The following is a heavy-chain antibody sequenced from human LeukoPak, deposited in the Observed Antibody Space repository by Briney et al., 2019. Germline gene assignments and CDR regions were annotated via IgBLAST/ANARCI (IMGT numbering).Heavy chain of an antibody. CDR1: GFTFRSYG. Sequence: GGSLRLSCAASGFTFRSYGMHWVRQAPGKGLEWVAVISNDGSHKYYADSVKGRFTISRDNSKNTLFLEMNSLRTEDTAVYYCAKSRGSSYGNPPDCWGQGTLVTVSS. CDR2: ISNDGSHK. V-gene: IGHV3-30*18. J-gene: IGHJ4*02. CDR3: AKSRGSSYGNPPDC. D-gene: IGHD5-18*01.